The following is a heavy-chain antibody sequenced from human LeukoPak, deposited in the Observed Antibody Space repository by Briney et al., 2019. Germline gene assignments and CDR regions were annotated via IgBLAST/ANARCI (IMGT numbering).Heavy chain of an antibody. CDR1: GYTSTCYY. CDR3: ARVLVPGDYGDY. Sequence: GASVKVSCKASGYTSTCYYMHWVRQAPGQGLEWMGWINPNSGGTNYAQKFQGRVTMTRYTSISTAYMELSRLRSDDTAVYYCARVLVPGDYGDYWGQGTLVTVSS. V-gene: IGHV1-2*02. J-gene: IGHJ4*02. CDR2: INPNSGGT. D-gene: IGHD3-10*02.